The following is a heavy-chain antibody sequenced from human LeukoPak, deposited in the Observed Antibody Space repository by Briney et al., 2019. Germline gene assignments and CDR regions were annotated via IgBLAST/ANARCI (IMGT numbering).Heavy chain of an antibody. V-gene: IGHV4-34*01. Sequence: SETLSLTCAVYGGSFSGYYWSWIRQPPGKGLEWIGEINHSGSTNYNPSLKSRVTISVDTSKNQFSLKLSSVTAADTAVYYCARGQGAEYYDFWSGYYTGAFDIWGQGTMVTASS. CDR2: INHSGST. D-gene: IGHD3-3*01. CDR1: GGSFSGYY. J-gene: IGHJ3*02. CDR3: ARGQGAEYYDFWSGYYTGAFDI.